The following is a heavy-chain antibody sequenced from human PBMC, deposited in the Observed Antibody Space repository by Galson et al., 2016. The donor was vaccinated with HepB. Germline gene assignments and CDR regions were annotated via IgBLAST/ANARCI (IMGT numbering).Heavy chain of an antibody. Sequence: QSGADVKKPGESLRISCKTSGSTFNRYWVAWVRQMPGKGLEWMGIIYPRDSDTTYSPSFQGQVTISADSSITTVYLRWSSLKSSDNAIYYCAGGGGSLDYWGQGTLVTVSS. CDR3: AGGGGSLDY. CDR1: GSTFNRYW. V-gene: IGHV5-51*01. J-gene: IGHJ4*02. D-gene: IGHD2-15*01. CDR2: IYPRDSDT.